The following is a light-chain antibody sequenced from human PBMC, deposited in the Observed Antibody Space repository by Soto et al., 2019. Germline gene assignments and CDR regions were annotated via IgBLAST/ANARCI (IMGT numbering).Light chain of an antibody. Sequence: EIVMTQSPVTLSLSPGERATLSCRASQSVTSKLAWFQQKPGQAPRLLIYATSTRATGVPARFSGSGSGTELTLTISSLQSEDFAVYSCQQYNNWPHTFGQGTKLEIK. V-gene: IGKV3-15*01. CDR1: QSVTSK. CDR2: ATS. J-gene: IGKJ2*01. CDR3: QQYNNWPHT.